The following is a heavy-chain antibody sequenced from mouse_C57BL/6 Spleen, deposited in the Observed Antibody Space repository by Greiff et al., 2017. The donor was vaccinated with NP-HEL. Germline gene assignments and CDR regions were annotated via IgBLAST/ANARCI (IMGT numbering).Heavy chain of an antibody. D-gene: IGHD1-1*01. CDR1: GYTFTGYW. CDR3: ARFPPITTVVATDYAMDY. J-gene: IGHJ4*01. V-gene: IGHV1-9*01. CDR2: ILPGSGST. Sequence: VKLMESGAELMKPGASVKLSCKATGYTFTGYWIEWVKQRPGHGLEWIGEILPGSGSTNYNEKFKGKATFTADTSSNTAYMQLSSLTTEDSAIYYCARFPPITTVVATDYAMDYWGQGTSVTVSS.